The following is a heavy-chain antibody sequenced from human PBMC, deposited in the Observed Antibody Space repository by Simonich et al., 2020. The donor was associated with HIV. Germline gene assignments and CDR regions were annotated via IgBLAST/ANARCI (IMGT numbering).Heavy chain of an antibody. CDR3: ARGFYQRLYYFDY. V-gene: IGHV4-34*01. J-gene: IGHJ4*02. Sequence: QVQLQQWGAGLLKPSETLSLTCAVYGGSFSGYYWSWIRQPPGKGLEWIGEINHSGITNYQSSLNSRATISVDKSKNQFSLKLSSVTAADTAVYYCARGFYQRLYYFDYWGQGTLVTVSS. D-gene: IGHD2-2*01. CDR1: GGSFSGYY. CDR2: INHSGIT.